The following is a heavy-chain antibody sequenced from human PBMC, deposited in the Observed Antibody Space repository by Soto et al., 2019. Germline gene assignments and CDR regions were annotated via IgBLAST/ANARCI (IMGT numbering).Heavy chain of an antibody. V-gene: IGHV4-30-2*01. CDR1: GGSISRGGYS. CDR3: ASGLVTTLHY. D-gene: IGHD4-17*01. Sequence: QLQLQESGSGLVKPSQTLSLTCAVSGGSISRGGYSWSWIRQQPGKGLEWIGSIYHSGSTYYNPSLKRRVTISVDRSKNQFSLKLSSVTAADTAVYYCASGLVTTLHYWGQGTLVTVSS. J-gene: IGHJ4*02. CDR2: IYHSGST.